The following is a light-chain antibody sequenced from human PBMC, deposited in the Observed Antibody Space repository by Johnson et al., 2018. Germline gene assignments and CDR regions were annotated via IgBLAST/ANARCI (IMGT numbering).Light chain of an antibody. J-gene: IGLJ1*01. Sequence: QSVLTQPPSVSAAPGQKVTISCSGSSSNIGNNYVSWYQQLPGTAPKLLIYENNKRPSGIPDRFSGSKSGTSATLAITGLPLGDEADYYCGTWDSSLSAGNVFGTGTKVTVL. CDR2: ENN. CDR3: GTWDSSLSAGNV. CDR1: SSNIGNNY. V-gene: IGLV1-51*02.